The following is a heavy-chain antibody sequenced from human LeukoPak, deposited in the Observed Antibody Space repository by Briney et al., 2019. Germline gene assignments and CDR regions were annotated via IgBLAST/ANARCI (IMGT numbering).Heavy chain of an antibody. CDR3: ARGGYYGSGTYYSPTSPH. CDR1: GFTFSSYG. CDR2: ICGSGDNT. D-gene: IGHD3-10*01. V-gene: IGHV3-23*01. Sequence: GGSLRLSCATSGFTFSSYGMTWVRQAPGKGLEWVSSICGSGDNTYYADSVKGRFTFSRDNSKDTLYLQMNSLRAEDTAVYYCARGGYYGSGTYYSPTSPHWGQGTLVTVSS. J-gene: IGHJ4*02.